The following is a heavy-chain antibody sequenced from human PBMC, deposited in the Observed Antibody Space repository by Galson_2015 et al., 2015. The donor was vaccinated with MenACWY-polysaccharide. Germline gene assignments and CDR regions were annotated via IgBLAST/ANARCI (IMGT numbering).Heavy chain of an antibody. CDR2: MNPNSGNT. CDR3: ARAPAVPAAKGRRHYDYYYGMDV. J-gene: IGHJ6*02. Sequence: SVKVSCKASGYTFTSYDINWVRQATGQGLEWIGWMNPNSGNTGYAQKFQGRVTMTRDTSISTAYMELSSLRSEDTAVYYCARAPAVPAAKGRRHYDYYYGMDVWGQGTTVTVSS. CDR1: GYTFTSYD. D-gene: IGHD2-2*01. V-gene: IGHV1-8*01.